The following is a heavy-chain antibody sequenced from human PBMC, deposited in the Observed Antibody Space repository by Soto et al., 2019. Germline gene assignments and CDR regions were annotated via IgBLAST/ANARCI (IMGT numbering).Heavy chain of an antibody. CDR1: GFTFSSYA. J-gene: IGHJ6*02. CDR2: ISGSGAGT. V-gene: IGHV3-23*01. D-gene: IGHD2-15*01. CDR3: AKAQEDHYYYYAMDV. Sequence: LRLSCAASGFTFSSYAMSWVRQAPGKGLEWVSVISGSGAGTYYADSVKGRFTISRDNSKKTLYLLMNSLRAEDTALYYCAKAQEDHYYYYAMDVRGQGTTVTLSS.